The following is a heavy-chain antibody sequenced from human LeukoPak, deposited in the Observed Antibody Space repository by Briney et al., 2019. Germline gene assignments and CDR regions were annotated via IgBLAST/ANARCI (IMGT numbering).Heavy chain of an antibody. CDR2: ISSSSSHI. CDR3: ARDRSGSYLDAFDI. D-gene: IGHD1-26*01. Sequence: PGGSLRLSCAASGFTFSSYSMNWVRQAPGKGLEWVSSISSSSSHIYYADSVKGRFTISRDNAKNSLYLQMNSLRAEDTAVYYCARDRSGSYLDAFDIWGQGTMVTVSS. J-gene: IGHJ3*02. V-gene: IGHV3-21*01. CDR1: GFTFSSYS.